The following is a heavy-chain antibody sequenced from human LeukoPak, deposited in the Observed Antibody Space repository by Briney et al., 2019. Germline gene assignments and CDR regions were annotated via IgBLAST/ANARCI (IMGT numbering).Heavy chain of an antibody. CDR2: LDPKSGGT. CDR1: GYTFNGYY. CDR3: AVGLDIAMPGKVPTG. Sequence: ASVKVSCKASGYTFNGYYIHWVRQAPGQGPEWMGWLDPKSGGTKYAQRFQGRVTMTWDASISTAYMDLARLRSDDTAVYYCAVGLDIAMPGKVPTGWGQGTLVTVSS. V-gene: IGHV1-2*02. J-gene: IGHJ4*02. D-gene: IGHD6-19*01.